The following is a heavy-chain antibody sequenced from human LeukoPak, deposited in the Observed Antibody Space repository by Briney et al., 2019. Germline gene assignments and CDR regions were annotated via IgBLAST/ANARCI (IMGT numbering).Heavy chain of an antibody. D-gene: IGHD3-3*01. J-gene: IGHJ3*02. V-gene: IGHV1-2*02. CDR1: GYTFTGYY. CDR2: INPNSGGT. CDR3: ASGFLEWLLYRHDAFDI. Sequence: ASVKVSCKXSGYTFTGYYMHWVRQAPGQGLERMGWINPNSGGTNYSQKFQGRVTMTRDTSISTAYMELSRLRSDDTAVYYCASGFLEWLLYRHDAFDIWGQGTMVTVSS.